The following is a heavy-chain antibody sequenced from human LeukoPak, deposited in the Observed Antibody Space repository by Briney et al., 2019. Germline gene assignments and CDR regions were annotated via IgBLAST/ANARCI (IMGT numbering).Heavy chain of an antibody. Sequence: PSETLSLTCTVSGGSISSGGYYWSWIRQPPGTGLEWIGEINHSGSTNYNPSLKSRVTISVDTSKNQFSLKLSSVTAADTAVYYCARERGYGDYIRRRPLYYYYGMDVWGQGTTVTVSS. CDR2: INHSGST. D-gene: IGHD4-17*01. J-gene: IGHJ6*02. CDR3: ARERGYGDYIRRRPLYYYYGMDV. CDR1: GGSISSGGYY. V-gene: IGHV4-39*07.